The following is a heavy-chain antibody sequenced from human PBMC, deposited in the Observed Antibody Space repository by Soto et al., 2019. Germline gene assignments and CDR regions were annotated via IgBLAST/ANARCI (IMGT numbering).Heavy chain of an antibody. J-gene: IGHJ6*02. V-gene: IGHV4-59*01. D-gene: IGHD4-4*01. CDR1: GGSISSYY. Sequence: QVQLQESGPGLVKPSETLSLTCTVSGGSISSYYWSWIRQPPGKGLEWIGYIYYSGSTNYNPSLKSRVTISVDTSKNQFSLKLSSVTAADTAVYYCARDVSPFTVREGYYYYYGMDVWDQGTTVTVSS. CDR2: IYYSGST. CDR3: ARDVSPFTVREGYYYYYGMDV.